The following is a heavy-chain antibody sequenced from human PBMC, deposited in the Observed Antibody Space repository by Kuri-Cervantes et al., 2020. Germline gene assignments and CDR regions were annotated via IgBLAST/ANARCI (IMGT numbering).Heavy chain of an antibody. J-gene: IGHJ6*02. D-gene: IGHD6-13*01. Sequence: AGSLRLSCAASGFTFSSYGMHWVRQAPGKGLEWVAVISYDGSNKYYADSVKGRFTISRDNSKNTLYLQMNSPRAEDTAVYYCAKDLSWYHPYYYYGMDVWGQGTTVTVSS. V-gene: IGHV3-30*18. CDR1: GFTFSSYG. CDR2: ISYDGSNK. CDR3: AKDLSWYHPYYYYGMDV.